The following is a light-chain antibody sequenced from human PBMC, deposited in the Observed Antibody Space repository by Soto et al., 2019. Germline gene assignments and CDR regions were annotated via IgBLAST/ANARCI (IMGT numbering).Light chain of an antibody. Sequence: EIVLTQSPGTLSLSPGERATLSCRASQSVTGSHLAWYQQQPGQAPRLLMYGASSRATGIPVRFSGSGSGTDFTLTISRLEPEDFAMYYCQQYGSAPWTFGQGTKVEI. CDR1: QSVTGSH. CDR2: GAS. J-gene: IGKJ1*01. CDR3: QQYGSAPWT. V-gene: IGKV3-20*01.